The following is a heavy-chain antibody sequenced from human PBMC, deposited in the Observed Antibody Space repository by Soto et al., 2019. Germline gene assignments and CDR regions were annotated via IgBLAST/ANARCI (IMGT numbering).Heavy chain of an antibody. CDR3: ARDVDSALTGLSDAFDV. D-gene: IGHD3-9*01. Sequence: GGSLRLSCAASGFTFSDYSMNWVRQAPGKGLEWVSYITTSSSPTYYADSVKGRFTISRDNVKNSLYLQMNSLRDEDTAVYYCARDVDSALTGLSDAFDVWGQGTMVTVSS. J-gene: IGHJ3*01. V-gene: IGHV3-48*02. CDR2: ITTSSSPT. CDR1: GFTFSDYS.